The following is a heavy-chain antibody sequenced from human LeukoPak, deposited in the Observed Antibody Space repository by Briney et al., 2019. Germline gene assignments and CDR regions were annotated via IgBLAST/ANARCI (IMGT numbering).Heavy chain of an antibody. J-gene: IGHJ4*02. CDR3: ARTSMSVAKGVDY. CDR2: IYYSGST. CDR1: GGSISSSSYY. D-gene: IGHD2/OR15-2a*01. Sequence: KSSETLSLTCTVSGGSISSSSYYWGWIRQPPGKGLEWIGSIYYSGSTYYNPSLKSRVTISVDTSKNQFSLKLSSVTAADTAVYYCARTSMSVAKGVDYWGQGTLVTVSS. V-gene: IGHV4-39*07.